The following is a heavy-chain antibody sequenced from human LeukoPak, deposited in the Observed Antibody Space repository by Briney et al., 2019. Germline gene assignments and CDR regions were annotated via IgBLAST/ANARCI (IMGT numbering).Heavy chain of an antibody. V-gene: IGHV4-59*08. Sequence: SETLSLTCTVSGASISSYYWSWNRQPPGKGLEWIAYISSSGSTKYNPSLKSRLTLSVDTSKNQFSLKLTSMTAADTAVYYCSRGQQWFDPWGQGTLVTVSS. CDR1: GASISSYY. J-gene: IGHJ5*02. CDR3: SRGQQWFDP. CDR2: ISSSGST.